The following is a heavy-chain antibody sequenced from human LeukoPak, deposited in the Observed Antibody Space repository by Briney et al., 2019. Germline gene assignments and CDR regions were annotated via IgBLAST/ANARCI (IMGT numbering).Heavy chain of an antibody. D-gene: IGHD6-6*01. V-gene: IGHV4-59*11. CDR3: ARSIAARPDFDY. Sequence: SETLSLTCTVSGVSISSHYWSWLRQPPGKGLEWVGYIYYSGSTNYNPSLKSRVTISVDTSKNQFSLKLSSVTAADTAVYYCARSIAARPDFDYWGQGTLVTVSS. J-gene: IGHJ4*02. CDR1: GVSISSHY. CDR2: IYYSGST.